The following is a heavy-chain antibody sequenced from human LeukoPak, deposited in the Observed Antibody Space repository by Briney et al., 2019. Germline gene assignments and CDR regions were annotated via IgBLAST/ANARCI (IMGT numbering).Heavy chain of an antibody. J-gene: IGHJ4*02. CDR2: ISSSGGNI. CDR1: GFDLSDYY. V-gene: IGHV3-11*01. CDR3: ARRRDYFDY. Sequence: GGSLRLSCVVSGFDLSDYYMSGIRQAPGKGLEWISYISSSGGNIYFADSVKGRFTMSRDNGRGSPYLQMNSLRADDTAIYYCARRRDYFDYWGQGTLVTVSS.